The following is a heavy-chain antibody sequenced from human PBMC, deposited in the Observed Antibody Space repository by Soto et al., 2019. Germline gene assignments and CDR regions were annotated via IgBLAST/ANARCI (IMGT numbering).Heavy chain of an antibody. J-gene: IGHJ6*03. CDR3: ARAVLGELGYCSGCSCYYYCDYMDV. D-gene: IGHD2-15*01. CDR1: SGSISSSNW. CDR2: IYHSGST. V-gene: IGHV4-4*02. Sequence: SETLSLTCAVSSGSISSSNWWSWVRQPPGKGLEWIGEIYHSGSTNYNPSLKSRVTISVDKSKNQFSLKLSSVTAADTAVYYCARAVLGELGYCSGCSCYYYCDYMDVWGKGTTVIVSS.